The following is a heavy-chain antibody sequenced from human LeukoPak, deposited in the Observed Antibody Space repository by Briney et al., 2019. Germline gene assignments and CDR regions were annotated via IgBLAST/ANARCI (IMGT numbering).Heavy chain of an antibody. CDR3: AREVNEKHDAFDM. D-gene: IGHD2-8*01. V-gene: IGHV4-4*07. CDR2: FYFSGSS. Sequence: PSETLSLTCSVSSVSINGYYWSWIRQSAGKGLEWLGRFYFSGSSDYNPSLKGRVSMSIDTSQNHFYLRLTSVTAADTGVYFCAREVNEKHDAFDMWGQGTMAAVSS. J-gene: IGHJ3*02. CDR1: SVSINGYY.